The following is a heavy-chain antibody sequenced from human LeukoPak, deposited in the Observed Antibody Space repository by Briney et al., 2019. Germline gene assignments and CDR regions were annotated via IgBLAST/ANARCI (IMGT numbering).Heavy chain of an antibody. CDR3: TRQLERPTYFDY. V-gene: IGHV1-2*02. CDR1: GYTFTGYY. D-gene: IGHD1-1*01. Sequence: ASVKVSCKASGYTFTGYYMHWVRQAPGQGLEWMGWINPNSGGTNYAQKFQGRVTKSRDTSISTAYMELSRLRSDDTAVYYCTRQLERPTYFDYWGQGTLVTVSS. J-gene: IGHJ4*02. CDR2: INPNSGGT.